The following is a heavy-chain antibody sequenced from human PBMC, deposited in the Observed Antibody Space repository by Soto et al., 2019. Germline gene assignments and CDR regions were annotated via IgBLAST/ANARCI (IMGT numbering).Heavy chain of an antibody. V-gene: IGHV3-21*01. Sequence: GGSLRLSCAASGFTFSSYSMNWVRQAPGKGLEWVSSISSSSSYIYYADSVKGRFTISRDNAKNSLYLQMNSLRAEDTAVYYCARMRGYCSGGSCYSGGFAFDYWGQGTLVTVSS. CDR3: ARMRGYCSGGSCYSGGFAFDY. J-gene: IGHJ4*02. D-gene: IGHD2-15*01. CDR1: GFTFSSYS. CDR2: ISSSSSYI.